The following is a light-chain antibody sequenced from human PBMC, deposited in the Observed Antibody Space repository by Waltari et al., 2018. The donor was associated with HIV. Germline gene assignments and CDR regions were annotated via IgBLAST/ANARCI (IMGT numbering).Light chain of an antibody. CDR1: QNIDQW. CDR3: QYDKTYMWT. J-gene: IGKJ1*01. CDR2: KAP. V-gene: IGKV1-5*03. Sequence: DIQMTQSPSTLSASVGDRVTITCRASQNIDQWLAWFQQKPGKAPKLLIYKAPVLQSGVPSRFSGSGSGTEFTLTISSLQPDDFATYYCQYDKTYMWTFGQGTEVEVK.